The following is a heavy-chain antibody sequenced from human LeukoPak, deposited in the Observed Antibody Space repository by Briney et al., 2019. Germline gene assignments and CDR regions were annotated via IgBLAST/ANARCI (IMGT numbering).Heavy chain of an antibody. J-gene: IGHJ6*03. CDR1: GFTFSNYG. Sequence: GSLRLSCEASGFTFSNYGMDWVRQAPGKGLEWVAFIRYDGKIKYYADSVKGRFTISRDNSKNTLYLQMNILRAEDTAVYFCAKDRVRGRGYYFYMDVWGKGTTVTVSS. CDR3: AKDRVRGRGYYFYMDV. CDR2: IRYDGKIK. D-gene: IGHD2-15*01. V-gene: IGHV3-30*02.